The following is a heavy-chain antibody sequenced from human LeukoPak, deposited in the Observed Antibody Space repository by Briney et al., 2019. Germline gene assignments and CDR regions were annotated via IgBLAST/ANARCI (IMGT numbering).Heavy chain of an antibody. V-gene: IGHV4-38-2*02. CDR2: IYHSGTT. J-gene: IGHJ4*02. CDR3: ARGLQRGIDY. D-gene: IGHD6-25*01. CDR1: GYSISSGYY. Sequence: PSETLSLTFTVSGYSISSGYYWDWIRQPPGKGLEWIGSIYHSGTTYYNTSLKSRVTISVDTSKNQFSVILTSVTAADTAVYYCARGLQRGIDYWGQGTLVPVSS.